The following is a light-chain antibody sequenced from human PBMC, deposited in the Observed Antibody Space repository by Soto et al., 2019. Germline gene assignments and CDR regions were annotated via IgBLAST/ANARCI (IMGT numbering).Light chain of an antibody. CDR1: QSFRGL. J-gene: IGKJ5*01. Sequence: VLTPSPVTLSLSPGERATLSCRASQSFRGLLAWYQQKPGQAPRLLIYDAYNRATGIPSRFSGSGSGTDFTLTISSLEPEDSAVYYCQQRHMWPITFGQGTRLEIK. V-gene: IGKV3-11*01. CDR2: DAY. CDR3: QQRHMWPIT.